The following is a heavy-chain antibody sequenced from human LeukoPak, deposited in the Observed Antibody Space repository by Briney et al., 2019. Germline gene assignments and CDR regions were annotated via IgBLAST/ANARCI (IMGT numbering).Heavy chain of an antibody. D-gene: IGHD3-3*01. CDR2: INPNSGGT. J-gene: IGHJ5*02. V-gene: IGHV1-2*02. Sequence: ASVKVSCKASGSPFTGYYMHWVRPAPGQGLEWMGWINPNSGGTNYAQKFQGRVTMTRDTSISTASMELSRLRSDDTAVYYCARARFTIFGVVDPWGQGTLVTVSS. CDR1: GSPFTGYY. CDR3: ARARFTIFGVVDP.